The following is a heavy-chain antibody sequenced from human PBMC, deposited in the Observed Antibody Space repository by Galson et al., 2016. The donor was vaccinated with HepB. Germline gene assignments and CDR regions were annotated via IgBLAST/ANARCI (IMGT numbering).Heavy chain of an antibody. CDR2: IYHSGDT. CDR3: ARDSLRNWNVDDLTHV. Sequence: SETLSLTCAVSGGSISSDTWWSWVRQAPGKGLERIGEIYHSGDTKYNPPLKSRITMSVDTSKNHFSLNLNSVTAADTAVYYCARDSLRNWNVDDLTHVWGQGTTVTVSS. V-gene: IGHV4-4*02. CDR1: GGSISSDTW. D-gene: IGHD1-1*01. J-gene: IGHJ6*02.